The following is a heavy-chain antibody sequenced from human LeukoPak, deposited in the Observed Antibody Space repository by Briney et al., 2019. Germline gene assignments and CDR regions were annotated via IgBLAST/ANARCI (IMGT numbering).Heavy chain of an antibody. Sequence: PGGSLRLSCAASGFTFSSYEMNWVRQAPGKGLEWVSYISSSGSTIYYADSVKGRFTISRDNAKNSLYLQMNSLRAEDTAVYYCARSTTQDYYDSSGYYYDYFDYWGQGTLVTVSS. V-gene: IGHV3-48*03. CDR3: ARSTTQDYYDSSGYYYDYFDY. J-gene: IGHJ4*02. D-gene: IGHD3-22*01. CDR2: ISSSGSTI. CDR1: GFTFSSYE.